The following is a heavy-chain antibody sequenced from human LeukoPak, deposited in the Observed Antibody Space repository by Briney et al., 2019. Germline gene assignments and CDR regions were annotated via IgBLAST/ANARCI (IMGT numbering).Heavy chain of an antibody. CDR1: GFTFSTYS. J-gene: IGHJ3*02. CDR2: ISSSSRTI. Sequence: GGSLTLSCAASGFTFSTYSMNWVRQAPGKGLEWVSYISSSSRTIYYADSVEGRFTVSRDTAKNSLFLQMNSLRDEDTAVYYCARLMTAYYDSRGYSDIWGQGTMVTVSS. CDR3: ARLMTAYYDSRGYSDI. V-gene: IGHV3-48*02. D-gene: IGHD3-22*01.